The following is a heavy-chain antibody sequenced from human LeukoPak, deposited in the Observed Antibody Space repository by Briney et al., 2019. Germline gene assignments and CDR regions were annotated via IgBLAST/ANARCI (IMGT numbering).Heavy chain of an antibody. CDR2: MNPKSGNT. CDR3: ARGRRQQLVLYYYYYYMDV. Sequence: ASVKVSCKAFGYTFTSYDFNWVRQATGQGLEWMGWMNPKSGNTGYAQKFQGRVTMTRNTSISTACMELSSLRSEDTAVYYCARGRRQQLVLYYYYYYMDVWGKGTTVTISS. V-gene: IGHV1-8*01. CDR1: GYTFTSYD. D-gene: IGHD6-13*01. J-gene: IGHJ6*03.